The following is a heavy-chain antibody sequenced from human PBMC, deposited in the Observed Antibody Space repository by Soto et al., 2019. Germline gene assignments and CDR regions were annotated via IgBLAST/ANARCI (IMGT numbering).Heavy chain of an antibody. CDR3: ARFGPVSDYSYAFDI. J-gene: IGHJ3*02. Sequence: GGSLRLSCAASGFTFSSNYMNWVRQAPGKGLEWVSVIYSGSSTYYADSVKGRFTISRDNSKNTLYLQMNSLRAEGTAVYYCARFGPVSDYSYAFDIWGQGTMVTVSS. D-gene: IGHD2-15*01. V-gene: IGHV3-53*01. CDR1: GFTFSSNY. CDR2: IYSGSST.